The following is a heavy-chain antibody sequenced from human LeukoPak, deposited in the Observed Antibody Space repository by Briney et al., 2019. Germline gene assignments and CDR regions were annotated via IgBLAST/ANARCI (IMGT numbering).Heavy chain of an antibody. CDR3: ARVAVAGQGLYNWFDP. CDR1: GFTFSSYE. Sequence: GGSLRLSCAASGFTFSSYEMNWVRQAPGKGLEWVSYISSSGSTIYYADSVKGRFTISRDNAKNSLYLQMNSLRAEDTAVYYCARVAVAGQGLYNWFDPWGQGTLVTVSS. D-gene: IGHD6-19*01. CDR2: ISSSGSTI. V-gene: IGHV3-48*03. J-gene: IGHJ5*02.